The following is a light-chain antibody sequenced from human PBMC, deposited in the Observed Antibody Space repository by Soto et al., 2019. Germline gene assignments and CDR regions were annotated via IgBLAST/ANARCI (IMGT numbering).Light chain of an antibody. CDR2: GAS. CDR3: PQYASSPLT. CDR1: QSVGRNY. Sequence: IVLTKSPGTLSVSPGERATLSCRASQSVGRNYLAWYQQKPGQAPRLLIYGASSRATGIPDRFSGSGSGTDFTLSISRLEPEDFGVYYCPQYASSPLTFGGGTKVETK. J-gene: IGKJ4*01. V-gene: IGKV3-20*01.